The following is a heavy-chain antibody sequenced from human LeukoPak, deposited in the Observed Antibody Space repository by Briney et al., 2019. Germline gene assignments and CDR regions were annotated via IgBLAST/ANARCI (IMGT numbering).Heavy chain of an antibody. CDR2: ISGSGGST. CDR3: GRGPTHFDH. V-gene: IGHV3-23*01. J-gene: IGHJ4*02. CDR1: GFTFSSYA. Sequence: GGSLRLSCAASGFTFSSYAMSWVRQAPGKGLEWVSAISGSGGSTYYADSVKGRFTISRDDSKNTLYLQMNSLRAGETAVYYCGRGPTHFDHWGQGTLVTVSS. D-gene: IGHD4-11*01.